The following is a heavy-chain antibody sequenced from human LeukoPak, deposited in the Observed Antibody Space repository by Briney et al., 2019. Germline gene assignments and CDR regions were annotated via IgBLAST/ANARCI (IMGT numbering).Heavy chain of an antibody. CDR1: GFTFSNAW. CDR3: TNTFPYYDFWSGQFDY. D-gene: IGHD3-3*01. Sequence: PGGSLRLSCAASGFTFSNAWMSWVRQAPGKGLGWVGRIKSKTDGGTTDYAAPVKGRFTISRDDSKNTLYLQMNSLKTEDTAVYYCTNTFPYYDFWSGQFDYWGQGTLDTVSS. V-gene: IGHV3-15*01. J-gene: IGHJ4*02. CDR2: IKSKTDGGTT.